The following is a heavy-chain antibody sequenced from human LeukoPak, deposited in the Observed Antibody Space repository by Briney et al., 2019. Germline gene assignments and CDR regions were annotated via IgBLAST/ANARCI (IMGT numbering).Heavy chain of an antibody. Sequence: GGSLRLSCAASGFTFSSYEMNWVRQAPGKGLEWVSYISSSSSTIYYADSVKGRFTISRDNAKNSLYLQMNSLRAEDAAVYYCARDRGGSGYDWGQGTLVTVSS. V-gene: IGHV3-48*03. J-gene: IGHJ4*02. CDR1: GFTFSSYE. CDR3: ARDRGGSGYD. D-gene: IGHD5-12*01. CDR2: ISSSSSTI.